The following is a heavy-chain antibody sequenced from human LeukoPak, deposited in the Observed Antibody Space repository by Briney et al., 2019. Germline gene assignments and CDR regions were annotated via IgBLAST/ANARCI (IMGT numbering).Heavy chain of an antibody. CDR1: VYTFTSYY. Sequence: ASVKVSCTASVYTFTSYYMHWVRQGPGQGLEWMGIINPSGGSTSYAQKFQGRVTMTRDTSTNTVYMELSSLRSEDTAVSYCARGASSIAALNPFWYFDLWGRGTLVTVSS. CDR2: INPSGGST. V-gene: IGHV1-46*01. D-gene: IGHD6-6*01. CDR3: ARGASSIAALNPFWYFDL. J-gene: IGHJ2*01.